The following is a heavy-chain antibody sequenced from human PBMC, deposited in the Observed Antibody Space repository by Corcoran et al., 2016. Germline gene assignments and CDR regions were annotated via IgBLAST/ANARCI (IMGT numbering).Heavy chain of an antibody. D-gene: IGHD5-12*01. CDR3: AGGVGSGYRDY. J-gene: IGHJ4*02. CDR1: GYTFTSYD. V-gene: IGHV1-8*01. CDR2: RNRNRGNT. Sequence: QLQLVQSGAEVKKPGASVKVSCKASGYTFTSYDNNWVRQATEQGLAWMGWRNRNRGNTGYAQKFQGRVTMTRNTSISTAYMELSSLRAEDTAVYDCAGGVGSGYRDYWGQGTLVTVSS.